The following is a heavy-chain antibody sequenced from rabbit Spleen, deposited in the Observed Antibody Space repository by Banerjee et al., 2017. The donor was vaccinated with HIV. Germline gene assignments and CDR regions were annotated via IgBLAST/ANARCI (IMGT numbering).Heavy chain of an antibody. V-gene: IGHV1S40*01. J-gene: IGHJ6*01. D-gene: IGHD8-1*01. CDR2: TAGGRSAFT. CDR1: GFSFSGGYD. CDR3: ARDTASSFSSYGMDL. Sequence: QQLVESGGGLVKPGASLTLTCKASGFSFSGGYDMCWVRQAPGKGLEWIACTAGGRSAFTYSATWAKGRFTCSKTSSTTVTLQMTSLTVADTATYFCARDTASSFSSYGMDLWGQGTLVTVS.